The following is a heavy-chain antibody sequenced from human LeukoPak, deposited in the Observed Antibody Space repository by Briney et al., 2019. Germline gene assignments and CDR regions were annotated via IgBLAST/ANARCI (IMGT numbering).Heavy chain of an antibody. J-gene: IGHJ3*02. V-gene: IGHV4/OR15-8*02. CDR1: GASISSSYW. CDR2: IFQSGAT. Sequence: PSETLSLTCVVSGASISSSYWWSWVRQSPGKGLGWIGEIFQSGATNYKPSLKSRLTISLDKSKNQFSLKMSAVTAADTAVYYCARDGLTDAFEIWGQGTLVTVSS. CDR3: ARDGLTDAFEI.